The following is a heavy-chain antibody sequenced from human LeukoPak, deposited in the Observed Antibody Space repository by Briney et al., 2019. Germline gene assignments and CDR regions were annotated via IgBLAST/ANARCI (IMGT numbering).Heavy chain of an antibody. CDR1: GGSFSGYY. CDR3: ASRKIRFLASRGAFDI. J-gene: IGHJ3*02. Sequence: SETLSLTCAVYGGSFSGYYRSWIRQPPGKGLEWIGEINHSGSTNYNPSLKSRVTISVDTSKNQFSLKLSSVTAADTAVYYCASRKIRFLASRGAFDIWGQGTMVTVSS. V-gene: IGHV4-34*01. D-gene: IGHD3-3*01. CDR2: INHSGST.